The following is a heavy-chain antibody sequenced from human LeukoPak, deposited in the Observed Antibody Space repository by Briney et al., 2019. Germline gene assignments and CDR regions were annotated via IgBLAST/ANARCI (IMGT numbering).Heavy chain of an antibody. J-gene: IGHJ4*02. CDR2: FDPEDGET. CDR3: ATVRKYCYDSRNLVFGY. CDR1: GYTLTELS. D-gene: IGHD3-22*01. V-gene: IGHV1-24*01. Sequence: ASVKVSCKVSGYTLTELSMHWVRQAPGKGLEWMGGFDPEDGETIYAQKFQGRVTMTEDTSTDTAYMELSSLRSEDTAVYYCATVRKYCYDSRNLVFGYWGQGTLVTVSS.